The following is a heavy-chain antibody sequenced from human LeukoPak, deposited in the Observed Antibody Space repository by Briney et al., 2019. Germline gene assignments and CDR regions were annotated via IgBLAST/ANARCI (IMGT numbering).Heavy chain of an antibody. V-gene: IGHV4-59*01. CDR2: IYYSGTT. J-gene: IGHJ3*02. CDR3: ARRRPAHDAFDI. Sequence: NPSETLSLTCTVSGDSISGYYWSWIRQPPGKGLEWIGYIYYSGTTNYNPSLKSRVTISVDTSKNQFSLKLSSVTAADTAVYYCARRRPAHDAFDIWGQGTLVTVSS. D-gene: IGHD2-2*01. CDR1: GDSISGYY.